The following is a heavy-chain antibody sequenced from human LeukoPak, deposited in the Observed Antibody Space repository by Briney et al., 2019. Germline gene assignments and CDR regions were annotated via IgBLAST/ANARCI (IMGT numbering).Heavy chain of an antibody. CDR1: GFTFSSYA. Sequence: PGGSLRLSCAASGFTFSSYAMSWVRQAPGKGLEWVSAISGSGGSTYYADSVKGRFTISRDNSKNTLYLQMNSLRAEDTAVYYCARAPGRYDFWSGYYEEIPYWGQGTLVTVSS. CDR2: ISGSGGST. V-gene: IGHV3-23*01. J-gene: IGHJ4*02. CDR3: ARAPGRYDFWSGYYEEIPY. D-gene: IGHD3-3*01.